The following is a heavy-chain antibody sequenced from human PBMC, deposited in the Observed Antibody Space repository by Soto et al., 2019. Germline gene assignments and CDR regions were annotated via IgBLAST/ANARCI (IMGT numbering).Heavy chain of an antibody. Sequence: GGSLRHSYAGSGFTSRTYAMSWVRRAPGKGLMWVSGISGSGISTHYADSVKGRFTVSRDNSKNTLYLQMNSLRAEDTAVYYCAKDPSNYDFWSGYYKAGYYYGMDVWGQGT. CDR1: GFTSRTYA. V-gene: IGHV3-23*01. CDR3: AKDPSNYDFWSGYYKAGYYYGMDV. J-gene: IGHJ6*02. CDR2: ISGSGIST. D-gene: IGHD3-3*01.